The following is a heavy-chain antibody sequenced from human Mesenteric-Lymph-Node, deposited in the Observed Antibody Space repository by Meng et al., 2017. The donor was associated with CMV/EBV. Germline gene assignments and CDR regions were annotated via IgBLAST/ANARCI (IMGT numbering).Heavy chain of an antibody. J-gene: IGHJ4*02. V-gene: IGHV4-59*01. CDR1: GGSISNYF. CDR3: AQYGAVAGTTIDY. CDR2: ASSSGST. Sequence: ESLKISCTVSGGSISNYFWTWIRQSPGKGLEWIGYASSSGSTNYNPSLKSRVSISVDRSKNQFSLNLQSVTAADTAVYYCAQYGAVAGTTIDYWGQGTLVTVSS. D-gene: IGHD6-19*01.